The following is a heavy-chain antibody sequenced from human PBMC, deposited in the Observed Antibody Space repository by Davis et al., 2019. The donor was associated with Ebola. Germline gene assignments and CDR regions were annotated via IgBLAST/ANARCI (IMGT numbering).Heavy chain of an antibody. Sequence: SETLSLTCTVSGGSLNSYYWSWTRQSPGKGLEWIGYIYYSGSTTYNPSLESRVTISEDTSKNQLSLRLTSVATADTAVYFCAGGSLYKFIDVWGRGTTVTVS. CDR3: AGGSLYKFIDV. V-gene: IGHV4-59*08. CDR1: GGSLNSYY. D-gene: IGHD1-26*01. J-gene: IGHJ6*03. CDR2: IYYSGST.